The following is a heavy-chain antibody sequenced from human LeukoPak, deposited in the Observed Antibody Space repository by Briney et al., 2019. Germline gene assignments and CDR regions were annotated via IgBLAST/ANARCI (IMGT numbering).Heavy chain of an antibody. CDR1: GGSISSYY. V-gene: IGHV4-4*09. D-gene: IGHD5-24*01. CDR3: ARHARRDAYNPNDY. J-gene: IGHJ4*02. Sequence: PSETLSLGCTVSGGSISSYYWSWIRQPPGKELQWIGYIHSTGTTKFNPSLESRVTMSVDTSKNQFSLKLSPVTAADTAVYYCARHARRDAYNPNDYWGQGTLVTVSS. CDR2: IHSTGTT.